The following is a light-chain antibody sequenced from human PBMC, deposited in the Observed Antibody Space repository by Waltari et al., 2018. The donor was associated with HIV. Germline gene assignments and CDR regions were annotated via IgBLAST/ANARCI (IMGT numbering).Light chain of an antibody. CDR3: QQYNSYST. CDR1: QSIGSW. J-gene: IGKJ2*01. V-gene: IGKV1-5*03. CDR2: KSS. Sequence: DIQLTQSPSTLSASVGDRVTINCRASQSIGSWLAWYQQKPGKAPKLLIYKSSTLESGVPSRFSGSGSATDFTLTISSLQPDDFATYYCQQYNSYSTFGQGTKLEIK.